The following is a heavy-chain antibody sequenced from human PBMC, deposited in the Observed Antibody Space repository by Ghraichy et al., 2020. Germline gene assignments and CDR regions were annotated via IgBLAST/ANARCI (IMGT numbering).Heavy chain of an antibody. D-gene: IGHD3-22*01. V-gene: IGHV3-72*01. Sequence: GGSLRLSCAASGFTFSNHYMHWVRQAPGKGLEWVGHIRNKANSYFAEYATSVRGRFTISRADTKNSLFLQMKNLRTEDTAVYFCARAARASNGYYYYALDVWGQGTSVSVSS. CDR3: ARAARASNGYYYYALDV. CDR2: IRNKANSYFA. CDR1: GFTFSNHY. J-gene: IGHJ6*02.